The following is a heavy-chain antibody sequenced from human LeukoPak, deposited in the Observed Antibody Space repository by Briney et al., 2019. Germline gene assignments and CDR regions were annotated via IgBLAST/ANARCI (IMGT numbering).Heavy chain of an antibody. CDR1: GFTFSNYG. CDR3: AKGTYYYDSSGLIGFDY. V-gene: IGHV3-30*02. Sequence: GGSLRLSCAASGFTFSNYGMHWVRQAPGKGLEWVASMPYDGSNKYYADSVKGRFTISRDNSKNTLYLQMNSLRAEDTAVYYCAKGTYYYDSSGLIGFDYWGQGTLVTVSS. D-gene: IGHD3-22*01. J-gene: IGHJ4*02. CDR2: MPYDGSNK.